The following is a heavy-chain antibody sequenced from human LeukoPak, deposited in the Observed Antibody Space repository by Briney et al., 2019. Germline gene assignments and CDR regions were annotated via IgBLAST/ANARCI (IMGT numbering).Heavy chain of an antibody. V-gene: IGHV4-59*01. CDR3: AGGGYYFDY. D-gene: IGHD3-10*01. CDR1: GGSISSYY. J-gene: IGHJ4*02. CDR2: VYYSGST. Sequence: PSETLSLTCTVSGGSISSYYWSWIRQPPGKGLEWIGYVYYSGSTNYSPSLNSRLTISVDTSKNQFSLKLSSVTAADTAVYYCAGGGYYFDYWGQGTLVTISS.